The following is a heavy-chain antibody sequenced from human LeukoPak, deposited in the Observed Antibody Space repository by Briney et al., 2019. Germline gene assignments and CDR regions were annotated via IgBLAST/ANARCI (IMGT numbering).Heavy chain of an antibody. J-gene: IGHJ4*02. V-gene: IGHV3-53*01. CDR3: ARGDSGSSRPFDY. Sequence: GGSLRLSCAASGFTVSSNYMSWVRQAPGKGLEWVSVIYSGGSTYYADSVKRRFTISRDNSKNTLYLQMNSLRAEDTAVYYCARGDSGSSRPFDYWGQGTLVTVSS. CDR1: GFTVSSNY. D-gene: IGHD1-26*01. CDR2: IYSGGST.